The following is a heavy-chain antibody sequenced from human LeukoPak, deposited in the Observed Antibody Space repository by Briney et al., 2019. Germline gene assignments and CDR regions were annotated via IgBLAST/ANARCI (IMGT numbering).Heavy chain of an antibody. Sequence: SVKVSCKASGGTFSSYAISWVRQAPGQGLEWMGGIIPIFGTANYAQKFQGRVTITADESTSTAYMELSSLRAEDTAVYYCARVSTYNFWSGSYSTTYYMDVWGKGTTVTVSS. CDR1: GGTFSSYA. CDR2: IIPIFGTA. D-gene: IGHD3-3*01. CDR3: ARVSTYNFWSGSYSTTYYMDV. V-gene: IGHV1-69*13. J-gene: IGHJ6*03.